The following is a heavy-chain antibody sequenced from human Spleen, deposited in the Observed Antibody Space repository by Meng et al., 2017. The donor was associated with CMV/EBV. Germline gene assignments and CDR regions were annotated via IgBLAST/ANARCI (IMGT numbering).Heavy chain of an antibody. CDR1: GYTFTAHY. Sequence: ASVKVSCKASGYTFTAHYFHWVRQAPGQGLEWMGWIHPHRGDTNYAQQFQGRVTMTRDTSISTAYMELSRLRSDDTAVYYCARLPVVIPDYWGQGTLVTVSS. V-gene: IGHV1-2*02. CDR2: IHPHRGDT. D-gene: IGHD3-22*01. J-gene: IGHJ4*02. CDR3: ARLPVVIPDY.